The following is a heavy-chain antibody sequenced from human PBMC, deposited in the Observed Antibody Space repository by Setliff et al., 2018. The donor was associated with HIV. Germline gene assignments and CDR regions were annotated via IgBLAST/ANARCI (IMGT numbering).Heavy chain of an antibody. D-gene: IGHD1-7*01. CDR2: IRSKASGGTT. V-gene: IGHV3-49*04. CDR1: GFTFGDYS. J-gene: IGHJ4*02. Sequence: GGSLRLSCTASGFTFGDYSLTWVRQAPGKGLEWVSFIRSKASGGTTEYAASVKGRFTISRDDSKSIAYLQMSSLRVEDTAVYYCVKWNYPNSWGQGTLVTVSS. CDR3: VKWNYPNS.